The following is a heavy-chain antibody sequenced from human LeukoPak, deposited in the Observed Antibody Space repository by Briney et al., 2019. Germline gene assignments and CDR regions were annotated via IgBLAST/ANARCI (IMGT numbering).Heavy chain of an antibody. Sequence: PGRSLRLSCAASGFIFDDYAIHWVRQAPGKGLEWVSGISWNSGSIAYADSVKGRFTISRDNAKNSLYLQMNSLRAEDTALYYCARAIGVTCISTGCYSFDYWGQGTLVTVSS. CDR1: GFIFDDYA. D-gene: IGHD2-2*02. V-gene: IGHV3-9*01. J-gene: IGHJ4*02. CDR3: ARAIGVTCISTGCYSFDY. CDR2: ISWNSGSI.